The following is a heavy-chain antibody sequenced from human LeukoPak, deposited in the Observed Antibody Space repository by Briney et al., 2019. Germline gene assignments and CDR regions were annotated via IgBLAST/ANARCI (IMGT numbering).Heavy chain of an antibody. D-gene: IGHD5-12*01. CDR2: VNSDGTCT. CDR3: IRTLIVATSPYMDV. J-gene: IGHJ6*03. V-gene: IGHV3-74*01. Sequence: GGSLRLSCAASRFTFSSYWMHWVRQAPGKGLVWVSRVNSDGTCTIYADSVEGRFTISRDNAKNTVYLQMNSLRAEDTAIYYCIRTLIVATSPYMDVWGKGTTVTVSS. CDR1: RFTFSSYW.